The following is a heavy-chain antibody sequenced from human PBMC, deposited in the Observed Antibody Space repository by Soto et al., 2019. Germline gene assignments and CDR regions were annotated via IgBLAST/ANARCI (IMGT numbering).Heavy chain of an antibody. Sequence: SETLSLTCTVSGGSISSYYWSWIRQPPGKGLEWIGYIYYSGSTNYNPSLKSRVTISVDTSKNQFSLKLSSVTAADTAVYYCARVARYFDWYQAYYFDPWGQGTLVTVSS. D-gene: IGHD3-9*01. CDR2: IYYSGST. V-gene: IGHV4-59*01. CDR3: ARVARYFDWYQAYYFDP. CDR1: GGSISSYY. J-gene: IGHJ4*02.